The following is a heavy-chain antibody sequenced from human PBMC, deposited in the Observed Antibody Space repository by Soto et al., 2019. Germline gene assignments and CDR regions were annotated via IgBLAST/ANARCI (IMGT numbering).Heavy chain of an antibody. J-gene: IGHJ4*01. V-gene: IGHV1-69*01. CDR2: IIPNIGTA. CDR3: ARGGGQLWNLIDN. D-gene: IGHD3-16*01. Sequence: QVHLDQSGAEVKRPGASVQVSCKTSGGPFSSYAICWVRQAPGQGLEWVGGIIPNIGTATYAQKFQDRVRITADLSTNSVYMDMTNLKSDDTAVFYCARGGGQLWNLIDNLGPGTLVTVSS. CDR1: GGPFSSYA.